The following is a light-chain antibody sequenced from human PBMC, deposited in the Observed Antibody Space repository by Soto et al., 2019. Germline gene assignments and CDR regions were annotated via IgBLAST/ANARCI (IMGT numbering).Light chain of an antibody. CDR2: DTS. Sequence: VVLTQSPATLSVSPGEGVTLYFMSGQGIGDTLAWYQHKPGQTPRLLIYDTSARATGVPARFSGSRSGPEFTLTINRLEPEDFSVFYCQQYGTSEIIFGQGTRLEIK. V-gene: IGKV3-15*01. CDR1: QGIGDT. CDR3: QQYGTSEII. J-gene: IGKJ5*01.